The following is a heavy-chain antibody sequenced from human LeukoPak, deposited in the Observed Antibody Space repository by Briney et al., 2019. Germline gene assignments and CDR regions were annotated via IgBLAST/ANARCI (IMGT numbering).Heavy chain of an antibody. V-gene: IGHV1-69*13. Sequence: SVKVSCKASGYTFTSYGIRWVRQAPGQGLEWMGKIIPIYGRANYGQKFQGRVTITADELTTTSYMELSSLTAEDMAVYYCAAGGAYEFRDDYWGQGTLVTVSS. CDR2: IIPIYGRA. D-gene: IGHD3-3*01. CDR1: GYTFTSYG. J-gene: IGHJ4*02. CDR3: AAGGAYEFRDDY.